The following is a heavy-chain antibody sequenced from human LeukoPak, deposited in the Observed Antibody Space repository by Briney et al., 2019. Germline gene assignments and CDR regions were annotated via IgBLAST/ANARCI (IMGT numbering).Heavy chain of an antibody. Sequence: GGSLRLSCAASGFSFRTYGMHWVRQAPGKGLEWVAVISYDGSNKYYADSVKGRFTISRDNSKNTLYLQMNSLRAENTAIYYCAKDSGSFYLDYWGQGTLVTVSS. CDR2: ISYDGSNK. V-gene: IGHV3-30*18. CDR1: GFSFRTYG. J-gene: IGHJ4*02. CDR3: AKDSGSFYLDY. D-gene: IGHD1-26*01.